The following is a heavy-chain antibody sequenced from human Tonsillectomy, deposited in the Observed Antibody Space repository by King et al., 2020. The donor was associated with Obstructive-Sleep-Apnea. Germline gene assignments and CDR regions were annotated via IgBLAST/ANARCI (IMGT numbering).Heavy chain of an antibody. Sequence: QLQESGPGLVKPSETLSLTCTVSGGSISSYYWSWIRQPPGKGLEWIGYIYYSGSTNYNPSLKSRVTVSLDTSRNQFSLKLSSVPAADTAVYYCARTARSYDILTGPYYFDYWGQGTLVTVSS. D-gene: IGHD3-9*01. CDR1: GGSISSYY. CDR3: ARTARSYDILTGPYYFDY. CDR2: IYYSGST. J-gene: IGHJ4*01. V-gene: IGHV4-59*01.